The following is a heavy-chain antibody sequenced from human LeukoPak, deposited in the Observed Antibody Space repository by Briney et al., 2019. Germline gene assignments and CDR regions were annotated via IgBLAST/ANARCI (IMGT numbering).Heavy chain of an antibody. CDR3: AGDIYYYDSSGYYFPGGSDY. D-gene: IGHD3-22*01. J-gene: IGHJ4*02. Sequence: GGSLRLSCAASGFIFSDYYMSWIRQAPAKGLEWVSYISSGGSTIYYADTVKGRFTISRDNAKNSLYLQMNSLRAEDTAVYYCAGDIYYYDSSGYYFPGGSDYWGQGTLVTVSS. CDR1: GFIFSDYY. CDR2: ISSGGSTI. V-gene: IGHV3-11*04.